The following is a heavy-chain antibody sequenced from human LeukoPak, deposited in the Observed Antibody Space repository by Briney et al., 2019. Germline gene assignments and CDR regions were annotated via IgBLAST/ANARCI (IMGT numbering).Heavy chain of an antibody. V-gene: IGHV3-7*01. CDR1: GFLFSNSW. CDR2: INQDGSAK. CDR3: ARDLYGDYLVDY. Sequence: PGGSLILSCADSGFLFSNSWMAWVRQAPGRGLEWLANINQDGSAKTCVDSVKGRFTISRDNAQNSLYLQMNSLRDEDTAVYYCARDLYGDYLVDYWGQGTLVTVSS. D-gene: IGHD4-17*01. J-gene: IGHJ4*02.